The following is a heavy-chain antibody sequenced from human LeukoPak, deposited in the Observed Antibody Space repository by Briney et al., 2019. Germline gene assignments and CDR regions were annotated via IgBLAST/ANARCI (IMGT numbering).Heavy chain of an antibody. Sequence: GGSLRLSCAASGFTFSTYWMSWVRRAPGKGLEWVANIKQDGSEKYYVDSVKGRFTISRDNAKNSLYLQMDSLRAEDTAVYYCAGGVFGVVIDYWGQGTLVTVSS. CDR3: AGGVFGVVIDY. V-gene: IGHV3-7*04. CDR2: IKQDGSEK. J-gene: IGHJ4*02. D-gene: IGHD3-3*01. CDR1: GFTFSTYW.